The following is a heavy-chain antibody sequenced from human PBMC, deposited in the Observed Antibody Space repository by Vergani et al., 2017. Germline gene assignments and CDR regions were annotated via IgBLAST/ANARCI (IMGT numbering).Heavy chain of an antibody. CDR2: ISGSGVSA. Sequence: EVQLVESGGGLVQPGGSLRLTCAASEFTFSNYAMNWVRQAPGKGLEWVSGISGSGVSAYYTDSVKGRFTISRDTSKNTVLLEMNGLRAEDTAVYYCARGNQSPVPNLFDLWGQGTLVTVSS. CDR1: EFTFSNYA. V-gene: IGHV3-23*04. J-gene: IGHJ4*02. D-gene: IGHD3-10*01. CDR3: ARGNQSPVPNLFDL.